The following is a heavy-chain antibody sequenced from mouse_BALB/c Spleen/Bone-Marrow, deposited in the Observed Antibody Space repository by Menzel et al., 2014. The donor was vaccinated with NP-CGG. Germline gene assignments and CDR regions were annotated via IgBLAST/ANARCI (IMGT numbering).Heavy chain of an antibody. CDR1: GFSLTNYG. V-gene: IGHV2-2*02. CDR3: ARNYEGVGAMDY. CDR2: IWNSGNT. D-gene: IGHD1-1*01. J-gene: IGHJ4*01. Sequence: QVQLQQSGPGLVRPSQSLSITCTVSGFSLTNYGVRWVRLSPGKGLEWLGVIWNSGNTNYNAAFISRLSINMDNSKSQVFFKMNSLQANDTAVYYCARNYEGVGAMDYWGQGTSVTVSS.